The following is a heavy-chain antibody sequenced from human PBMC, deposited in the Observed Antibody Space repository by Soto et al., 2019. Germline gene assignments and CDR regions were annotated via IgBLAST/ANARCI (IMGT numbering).Heavy chain of an antibody. D-gene: IGHD6-13*01. CDR2: IKSKTDGGTT. Sequence: GGSLRLSCAASGFTFSNAWMNWVRQAPGKGLEWVGRIKSKTDGGTTDYAAPVKGRFTISRDDSKNTLYLQMNSLKTEDTAVYYCTTVPGYSSSWYGLGSDYYGMDVWGQGTTVTVSS. CDR3: TTVPGYSSSWYGLGSDYYGMDV. V-gene: IGHV3-15*07. CDR1: GFTFSNAW. J-gene: IGHJ6*02.